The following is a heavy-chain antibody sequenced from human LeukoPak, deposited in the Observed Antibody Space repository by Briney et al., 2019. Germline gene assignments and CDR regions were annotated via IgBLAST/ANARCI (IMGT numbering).Heavy chain of an antibody. CDR1: GGSISSGDYY. V-gene: IGHV4-30-4*01. CDR2: IYYSGST. CDR3: ARGVLLWFGELFDY. D-gene: IGHD3-10*01. J-gene: IGHJ4*02. Sequence: SQTLSLTCTVSGGSISSGDYYWSWIRQPPGKGLEWIGYIYYSGSTYYNPSLKSRVTISVDTSKNQFSLKLSSVTAADTAVYYCARGVLLWFGELFDYRGQGTLVTVSS.